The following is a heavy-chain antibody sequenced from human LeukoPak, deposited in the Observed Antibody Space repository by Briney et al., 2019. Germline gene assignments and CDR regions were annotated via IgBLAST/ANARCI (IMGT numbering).Heavy chain of an antibody. J-gene: IGHJ4*02. D-gene: IGHD2-21*01. V-gene: IGHV4-39*07. CDR1: SGSISSSTYY. Sequence: LETLSLTCTVSSGSISSSTYYWGWIRQPPGKGLEWIGNIYYSGSTYYNPSLKSRVTISVDRSKNQFSLKLSSVTAADTAVYYCARKCGGDCYYFDYWGQGTLVTVSS. CDR2: IYYSGST. CDR3: ARKCGGDCYYFDY.